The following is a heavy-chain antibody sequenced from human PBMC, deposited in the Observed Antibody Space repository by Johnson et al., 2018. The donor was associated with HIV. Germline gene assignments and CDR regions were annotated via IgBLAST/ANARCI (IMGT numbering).Heavy chain of an antibody. Sequence: VQLVESGGGLVQPGGSLRLSCAASGFTFSSYDMHWVRQATGKGLEWVSAIGTAGDTYYPGSVKGRFTISRENAKNTLYLQMISLRTEDTAVYYCAREGESLLDAHDIWGQGTKVTVSS. CDR2: IGTAGDT. CDR3: AREGESLLDAHDI. CDR1: GFTFSSYD. V-gene: IGHV3-13*01. D-gene: IGHD3-16*01. J-gene: IGHJ3*02.